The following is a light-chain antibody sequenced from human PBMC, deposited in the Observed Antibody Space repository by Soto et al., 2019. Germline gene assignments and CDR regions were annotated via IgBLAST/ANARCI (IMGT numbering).Light chain of an antibody. CDR1: QSLLHSNGYNY. V-gene: IGKV2-28*01. Sequence: DIVMTQSPLSLPVTPGEPASISCRSSQSLLHSNGYNYLDWYLQKPGQSPQLLIYLGSNRASGVPDRFSGSGSGTDFTLKISRVEAEDVGVYYCMQAIQTFTFGQGTRLEI. CDR2: LGS. CDR3: MQAIQTFT. J-gene: IGKJ5*01.